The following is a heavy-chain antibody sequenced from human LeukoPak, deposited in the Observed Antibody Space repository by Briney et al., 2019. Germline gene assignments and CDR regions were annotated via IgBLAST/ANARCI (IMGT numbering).Heavy chain of an antibody. J-gene: IGHJ2*01. D-gene: IGHD6-13*01. CDR1: GYTFTSYG. CDR2: ISAYNGNT. V-gene: IGHV1-18*01. CDR3: ARGQGYSSSWPYWSFDL. Sequence: GASVKVSCKASGYTFTSYGISWVRQAPGQGLEWMGWISAYNGNTNHAQKLQGRVTMTTDTSTSTAYMELRSLRSDDTAVYYCARGQGYSSSWPYWSFDLWGRGTLVTVSS.